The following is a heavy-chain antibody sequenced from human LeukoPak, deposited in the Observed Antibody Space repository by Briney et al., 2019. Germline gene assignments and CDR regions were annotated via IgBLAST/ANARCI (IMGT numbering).Heavy chain of an antibody. CDR2: IRYDGSIK. V-gene: IGHV3-30*02. J-gene: IGHJ4*02. CDR3: AKDFLGRGHSYGTH. CDR1: GITFSRYG. Sequence: GGSLRLSCAASGITFSRYGMHWVRQAPGKGLEWVTFIRYDGSIKYYADSVKGRFTVSRDNSKNTLFLQMNSLRAEDTAVYYCAKDFLGRGHSYGTHWGQGTLVTASS. D-gene: IGHD5-18*01.